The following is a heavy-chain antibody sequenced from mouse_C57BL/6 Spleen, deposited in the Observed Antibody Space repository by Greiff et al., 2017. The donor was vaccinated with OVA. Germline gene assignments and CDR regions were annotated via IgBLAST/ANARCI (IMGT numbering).Heavy chain of an antibody. CDR1: GYTFTSYW. CDR3: ARGGVIGNYLDFDV. V-gene: IGHV1-52*01. CDR2: IDPSDSET. J-gene: IGHJ1*03. Sequence: QVQLQQPGAELVRPGSSVKLSCKASGYTFTSYWMHWVKQRPIQGLEWIGNIDPSDSETHYNQKFKDKATLTVDKSSSTAYMQLRSLTSEDSAVYYRARGGVIGNYLDFDVRGTGTTVTVSS. D-gene: IGHD2-1*01.